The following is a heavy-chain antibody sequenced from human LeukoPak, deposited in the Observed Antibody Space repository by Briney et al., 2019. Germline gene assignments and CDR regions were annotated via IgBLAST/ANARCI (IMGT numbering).Heavy chain of an antibody. V-gene: IGHV3-48*04. J-gene: IGHJ4*01. CDR2: ISSSGTIE. CDR1: GFTLSGHS. D-gene: IGHD2-2*02. CDR3: ARDSGRYCTLDSCYTDFDY. Sequence: GGSLRLSCVASGFTLSGHSMNWVRQSPGKGLEWVSYISSSGTIEFYADSVKGRSAISRENGKNALYLQMNSLRAEDTAVYYCARDSGRYCTLDSCYTDFDYWGRGTLVSVSS.